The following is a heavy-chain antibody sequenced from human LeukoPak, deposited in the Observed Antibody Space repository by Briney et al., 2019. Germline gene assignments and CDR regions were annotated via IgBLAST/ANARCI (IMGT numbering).Heavy chain of an antibody. CDR3: ARSLDFDY. Sequence: PSETLSLTCTLSGGSISSYYWSWIRQPPGKGLEWIGYIYYSGSTNYNPSLKSRVTISVDTSKNQFSLKLSSVTAADTAVYYCARSLDFDYWGQGTLVTVSS. CDR2: IYYSGST. D-gene: IGHD5/OR15-5a*01. CDR1: GGSISSYY. V-gene: IGHV4-59*01. J-gene: IGHJ4*02.